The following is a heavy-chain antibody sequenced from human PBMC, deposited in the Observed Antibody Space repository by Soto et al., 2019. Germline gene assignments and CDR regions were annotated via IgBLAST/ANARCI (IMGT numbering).Heavy chain of an antibody. CDR1: GFTFSSYA. D-gene: IGHD4-17*01. Sequence: QVQLVESGGGVVQPGRSLRLSCAASGFTFSSYAMHWVRQAPDKGLEWVAVISYDGSNKYYADSVKGRFTISRDNSKNTLYLQMNSLRAEDTAVYYCASSPYGDSTGYFDLWGRGTLVTVSS. J-gene: IGHJ2*01. V-gene: IGHV3-30-3*01. CDR2: ISYDGSNK. CDR3: ASSPYGDSTGYFDL.